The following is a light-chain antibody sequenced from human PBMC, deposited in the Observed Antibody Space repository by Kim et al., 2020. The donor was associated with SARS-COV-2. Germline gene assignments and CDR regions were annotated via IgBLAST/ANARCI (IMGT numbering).Light chain of an antibody. J-gene: IGLJ2*01. CDR2: HDS. V-gene: IGLV3-1*01. CDR1: KMGRQN. Sequence: SYELTQPPSVSVSPGQTASITCGGNKMGRQNAHWYQQRPGQSPVLVMYHDSKRPSGIPERFSGSNSGNTATLTISGIQAMDEADYYCQAWDRSAVFFGGGTQLTVL. CDR3: QAWDRSAVF.